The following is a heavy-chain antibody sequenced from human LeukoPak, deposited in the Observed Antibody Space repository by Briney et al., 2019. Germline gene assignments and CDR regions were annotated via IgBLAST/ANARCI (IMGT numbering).Heavy chain of an antibody. Sequence: SETLSLTCTVSGGSISSGGYYWSWIRQHPGKGLEWIGYVYYIGSTSYNPSLTSRVPISLDTSKNQFSLKLSSVTAADTAVYYCARRLADRYSYFDYGGQGTLVTVSS. V-gene: IGHV4-31*03. D-gene: IGHD3-9*01. J-gene: IGHJ4*02. CDR2: VYYIGST. CDR1: GGSISSGGYY. CDR3: ARRLADRYSYFDY.